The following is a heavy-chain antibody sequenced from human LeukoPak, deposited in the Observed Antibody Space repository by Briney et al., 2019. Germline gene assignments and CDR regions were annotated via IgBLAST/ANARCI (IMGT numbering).Heavy chain of an antibody. CDR3: AKDLRTAKFDY. CDR2: ISGSGIVT. Sequence: GESLRLSCAISGFTFAKFAMSWVRQAPGKGLEWVSTISGSGIVTYYADSVKGRFTISRDNSKNTLYLQMNSLRAEDTAVYYCAKDLRTAKFDYWGQGTLVTVSS. V-gene: IGHV3-23*01. CDR1: GFTFAKFA. J-gene: IGHJ4*02. D-gene: IGHD1-14*01.